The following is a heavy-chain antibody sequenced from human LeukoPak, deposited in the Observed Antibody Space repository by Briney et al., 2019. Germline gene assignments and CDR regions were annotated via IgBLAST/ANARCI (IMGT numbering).Heavy chain of an antibody. J-gene: IGHJ4*02. Sequence: GGSLRLSCVASGFTLRSYVMNWVRQTPGKGLEWVSSISGSGDSTFYADSVKGRFSISRDNSKNTLYLQMNSLRAEDTAVYYCARDKSDSSGFYRIDYWGQGTLVTVSS. CDR3: ARDKSDSSGFYRIDY. V-gene: IGHV3-23*01. D-gene: IGHD3-22*01. CDR1: GFTLRSYV. CDR2: ISGSGDST.